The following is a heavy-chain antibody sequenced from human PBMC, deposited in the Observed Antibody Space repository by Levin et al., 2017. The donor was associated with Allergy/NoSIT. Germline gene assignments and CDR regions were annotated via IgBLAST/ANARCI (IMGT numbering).Heavy chain of an antibody. D-gene: IGHD3-22*01. CDR3: ARVYYYDNSGKGYAFDI. CDR2: INWIGGST. CDR1: GFTFDDYG. Sequence: GGSLRLSCAASGFTFDDYGMNWVRQAPGKGLEWVSGINWIGGSTGYADSVKGRFTISRDNAKNSLYLQMNSLRAEDTALYHCARVYYYDNSGKGYAFDIWGQGTMVTVSS. V-gene: IGHV3-20*01. J-gene: IGHJ3*02.